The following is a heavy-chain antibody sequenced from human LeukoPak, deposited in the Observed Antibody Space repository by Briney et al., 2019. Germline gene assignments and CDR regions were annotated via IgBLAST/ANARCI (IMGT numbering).Heavy chain of an antibody. CDR3: ARDGPVYFSYYGMDV. Sequence: ASVKVSCKASGYTFPSYGISWVRQAPGQGLEGMGWISAYNGNTNYAQKLQGRVTMTTDTSTSTAYMELRSLRSDDTAVYYCARDGPVYFSYYGMDVWGQGTTVTVSS. CDR2: ISAYNGNT. J-gene: IGHJ6*02. D-gene: IGHD2/OR15-2a*01. V-gene: IGHV1-18*01. CDR1: GYTFPSYG.